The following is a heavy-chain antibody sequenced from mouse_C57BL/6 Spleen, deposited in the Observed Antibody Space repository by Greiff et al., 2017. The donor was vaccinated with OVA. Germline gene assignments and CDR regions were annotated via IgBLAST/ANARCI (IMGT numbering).Heavy chain of an antibody. V-gene: IGHV14-4*01. Sequence: EVQLQQSGAELVRPGASVKLSCTASGFNIKDDYMHWVKQRPEQGLEWIGWIDPENGDTEYASKFQGKATITADTSSNTAYLQLSSLTSEDTAVYYCTHGRSYARDYWGQGTSVTVSS. J-gene: IGHJ4*01. D-gene: IGHD1-1*01. CDR3: THGRSYARDY. CDR1: GFNIKDDY. CDR2: IDPENGDT.